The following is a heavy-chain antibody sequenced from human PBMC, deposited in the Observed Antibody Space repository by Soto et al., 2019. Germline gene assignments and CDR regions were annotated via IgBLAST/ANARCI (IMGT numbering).Heavy chain of an antibody. J-gene: IGHJ6*02. CDR2: ISYDGSNK. V-gene: IGHV3-30-3*01. D-gene: IGHD6-19*01. CDR3: ARDRRQWLVPARNPHYHYGMDV. Sequence: QVQLVESGGGVVQPGRSLRLSCAASGFTFSSYAMHWVRQAPGKGLEWVAVISYDGSNKYYADSVKGRFTISRDNSKNTLYLQMNSLGAEDTAVYYCARDRRQWLVPARNPHYHYGMDVWGQGTTVTVSS. CDR1: GFTFSSYA.